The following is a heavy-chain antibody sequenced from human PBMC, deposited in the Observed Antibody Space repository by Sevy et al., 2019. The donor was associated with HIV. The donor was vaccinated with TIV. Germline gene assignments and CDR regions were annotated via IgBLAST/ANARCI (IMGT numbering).Heavy chain of an antibody. CDR1: GFTFGDYA. J-gene: IGHJ6*03. CDR2: IRSKAYGGTT. V-gene: IGHV3-49*03. CDR3: TRRGDGYKDYYYYYYMDV. Sequence: GGSLRLSCTASGFTFGDYAMSWFRQAPGKGLEWVGFIRSKAYGGTTEYPASVKGRFTISRDDSKSIAYLQMNSLKTEDTAVYYCTRRGDGYKDYYYYYYMDVWGKGTTVTVSS. D-gene: IGHD3-10*01.